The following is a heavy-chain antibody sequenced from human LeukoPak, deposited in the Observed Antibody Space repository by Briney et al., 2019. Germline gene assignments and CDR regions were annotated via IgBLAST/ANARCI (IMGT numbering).Heavy chain of an antibody. J-gene: IGHJ4*02. D-gene: IGHD4-23*01. CDR2: IIPILGIA. CDR3: ATLTIYGGTRDY. Sequence: SVKVSCKASGGTFSSYAISWVRQAPGQGLEWMGRIIPILGIANYAQKFQGRVTITADKSTSTAYMELSSLRSEDTAVYYCATLTIYGGTRDYWGQGTLVTVSS. V-gene: IGHV1-69*04. CDR1: GGTFSSYA.